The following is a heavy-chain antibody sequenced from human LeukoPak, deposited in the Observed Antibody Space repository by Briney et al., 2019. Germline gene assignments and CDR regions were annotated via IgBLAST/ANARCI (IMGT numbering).Heavy chain of an antibody. V-gene: IGHV3-23*01. D-gene: IGHD2-2*01. CDR3: AKDRGYCSSTSCNDY. Sequence: GGSLRLSCAASGFTFSSYAMSWVRQAPGKGLEWVSAISGSGGSTYYADSVKGRFTISRDNSKNTLYLQMNSLRAEDTAVYYCAKDRGYCSSTSCNDYWGQGTLVTVSS. J-gene: IGHJ4*02. CDR2: ISGSGGST. CDR1: GFTFSSYA.